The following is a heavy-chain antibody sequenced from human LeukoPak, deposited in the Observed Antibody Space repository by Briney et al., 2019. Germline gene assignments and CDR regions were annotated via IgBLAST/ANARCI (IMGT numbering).Heavy chain of an antibody. CDR3: AREGPYYYDSSGYYGYYFDY. Sequence: SVKVSCKASGGTFSSYAISWVRQAPGQGLEWMGRIIPIFGTANYAQKFQGRVTNTTDESTSTAYMELSSLRSEDTAVYYCAREGPYYYDSSGYYGYYFDYWGKGTLVTVSS. CDR1: GGTFSSYA. J-gene: IGHJ4*02. D-gene: IGHD3-22*01. CDR2: IIPIFGTA. V-gene: IGHV1-69*05.